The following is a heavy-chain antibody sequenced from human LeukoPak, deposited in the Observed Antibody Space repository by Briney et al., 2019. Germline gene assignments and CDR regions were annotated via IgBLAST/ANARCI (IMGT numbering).Heavy chain of an antibody. CDR3: ARGLTYYDILTGYRRGDYFDY. J-gene: IGHJ4*02. Sequence: GGSLRLSCAASGLTFSSYWMSWVRQAPGKGLEWVANIKQDGSEKYYVDSVKGRFTISRDNAKNSLYLQMNSLRAEDTAVYYCARGLTYYDILTGYRRGDYFDYWGQGTLVTVSS. D-gene: IGHD3-9*01. CDR1: GLTFSSYW. CDR2: IKQDGSEK. V-gene: IGHV3-7*01.